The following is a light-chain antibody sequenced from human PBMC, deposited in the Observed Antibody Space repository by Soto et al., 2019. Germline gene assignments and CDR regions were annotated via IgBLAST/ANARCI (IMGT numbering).Light chain of an antibody. CDR3: CSYAGSNNLV. CDR1: SSDVGGYKY. J-gene: IGLJ2*01. V-gene: IGLV2-8*01. Sequence: QSALTQPPSASGSPGQSVTISCTGTSSDVGGYKYVSWYQQHPGKAPKLMIFEVSKRPSGVPDRFSGSKSGNTASLTVSRLQAEDEADYYCCSYAGSNNLVFGGGTKVTVL. CDR2: EVS.